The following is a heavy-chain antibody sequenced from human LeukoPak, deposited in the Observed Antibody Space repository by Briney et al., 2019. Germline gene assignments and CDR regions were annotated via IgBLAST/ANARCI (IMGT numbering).Heavy chain of an antibody. CDR1: SGSLRENY. Sequence: PSETLSLTCNVSSGSLRENYWSWIRQSPGKGLEWIAEINHSGSTNYNPSLKSRVTISADTSKNQFSLRLSSVTAADTAVYYCATRKLGNDYWGQGTLVTVSS. D-gene: IGHD7-27*01. J-gene: IGHJ4*02. V-gene: IGHV4-34*01. CDR2: INHSGST. CDR3: ATRKLGNDY.